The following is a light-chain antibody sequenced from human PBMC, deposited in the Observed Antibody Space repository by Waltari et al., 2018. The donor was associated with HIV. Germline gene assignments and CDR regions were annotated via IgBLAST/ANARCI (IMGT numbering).Light chain of an antibody. V-gene: IGLV1-47*01. Sequence: QSALTPPPSPSGTAGQRVTVSCSGSSAPVGRDNVNWYQQIPGTAPQLLIYNYYQRPAGVPDRFSGSKSGTAAALAISGLRSEDEADYYCAAWDNILSGYVFVTGTKVTVL. J-gene: IGLJ1*01. CDR1: SAPVGRDN. CDR3: AAWDNILSGYV. CDR2: NYY.